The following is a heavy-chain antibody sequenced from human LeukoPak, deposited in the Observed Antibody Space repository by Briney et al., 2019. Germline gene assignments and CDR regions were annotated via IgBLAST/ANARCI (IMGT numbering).Heavy chain of an antibody. D-gene: IGHD6-13*01. CDR3: AIAVLAAAGYFDY. CDR1: GGTFSSYA. CDR2: IIPIFGTA. Sequence: WASVKVSCTASGGTFSSYAISWVRQAPGQGLEWMGGIIPIFGTANYAQKFQGRVTITTDESTSTAYMELSSLRSEDTAVYYCAIAVLAAAGYFDYWGQGTLVTVSS. V-gene: IGHV1-69*05. J-gene: IGHJ4*02.